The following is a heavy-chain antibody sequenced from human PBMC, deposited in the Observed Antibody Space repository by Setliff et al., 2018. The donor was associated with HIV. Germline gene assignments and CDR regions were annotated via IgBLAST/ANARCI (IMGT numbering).Heavy chain of an antibody. CDR2: ICYRGNT. CDR1: GGSISTNSYY. Sequence: PSETLSLTCTVSGGSISTNSYYWGWIRQPPRKGLEWIGRICYRGNTYYNPSLKSRVTISVDTSKNQFSLKLSSVTAADTAVYYCVRVPDYWGPGTLVTVSS. V-gene: IGHV4-39*07. J-gene: IGHJ4*02. CDR3: VRVPDY.